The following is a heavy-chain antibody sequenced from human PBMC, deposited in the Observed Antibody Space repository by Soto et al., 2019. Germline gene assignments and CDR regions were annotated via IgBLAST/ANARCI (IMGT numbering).Heavy chain of an antibody. CDR2: IYYSGST. CDR3: ARNLRPIRTDAFDI. D-gene: IGHD1-1*01. Sequence: ASETLSLTCTVSGGSISSYYWSWIRQPPGKGLEWIGYIYYSGSTNYNPSLKSRVTISVDTSKNQFSLKLSSVTAADTAVYYCARNLRPIRTDAFDIWGQGTMVTVSS. CDR1: GGSISSYY. J-gene: IGHJ3*02. V-gene: IGHV4-59*08.